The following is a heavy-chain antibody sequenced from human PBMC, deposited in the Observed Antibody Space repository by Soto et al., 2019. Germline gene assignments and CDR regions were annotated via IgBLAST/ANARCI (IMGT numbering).Heavy chain of an antibody. J-gene: IGHJ6*01. CDR3: FREDDGCPRMSCAFHV. D-gene: IGHD3-16*01. CDR2: IHYSGSV. V-gene: IGHV4-30-4*08. Sequence: SETLSLTCTVSGGSISGEYYHWTWIRQSPGKGLEWIWYIHYSGSVLYNPSFKSRLTISVDTSKSQFSLHLSSLTSADSAFYLRFREDDGCPRMSCAFHVWGQWTKHSVS. CDR1: GGSISGEYYH.